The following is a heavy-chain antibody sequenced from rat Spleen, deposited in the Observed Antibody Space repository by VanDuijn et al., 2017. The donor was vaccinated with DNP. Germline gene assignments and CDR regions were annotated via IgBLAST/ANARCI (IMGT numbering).Heavy chain of an antibody. CDR3: ARSTITAISNWFAY. J-gene: IGHJ3*01. CDR2: ITSSGGNT. CDR1: GFTFSYYG. D-gene: IGHD1-2*01. Sequence: EVQLVESGGDLALPGRSLKLSCVASGFTFSYYGMSWIRQVPGKGLAWVASITSSGGNTYYPDSVKGRFTISRDNAKNTLYLQMNSLRSEDTATYYCARSTITAISNWFAYWGQGTLVTVSS. V-gene: IGHV5-31*01.